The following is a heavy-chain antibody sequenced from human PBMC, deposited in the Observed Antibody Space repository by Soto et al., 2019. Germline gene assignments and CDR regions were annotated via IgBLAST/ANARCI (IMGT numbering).Heavy chain of an antibody. CDR3: ARDPRYCSGGSCYPARDYYGMDV. V-gene: IGHV1-18*01. CDR2: ISAYNGNT. CDR1: GYTFTSYG. Sequence: GASVKVSCKASGYTFTSYGISWVRQAPGQGLEWMGWISAYNGNTNYAQKLQGRVTMTTDTSTSTAYMELRSLRSDDTAVYYCARDPRYCSGGSCYPARDYYGMDVWGQGTTVTVSS. D-gene: IGHD2-15*01. J-gene: IGHJ6*02.